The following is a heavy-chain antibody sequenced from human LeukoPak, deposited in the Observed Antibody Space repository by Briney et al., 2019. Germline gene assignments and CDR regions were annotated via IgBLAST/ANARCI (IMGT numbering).Heavy chain of an antibody. D-gene: IGHD6-19*01. CDR2: ISGSGGTT. V-gene: IGHV3-23*01. CDR3: AREGIAVAGGFDP. J-gene: IGHJ5*02. CDR1: GLTFSSYG. Sequence: GGSLRLSCAAYGLTFSSYGMSWVSQAPGKGLEWVSGISGSGGTTYYADSVKGRFTISRDNSKNTLYLQMNSLRAEDTAVYYCAREGIAVAGGFDPWGQGTLVTVSS.